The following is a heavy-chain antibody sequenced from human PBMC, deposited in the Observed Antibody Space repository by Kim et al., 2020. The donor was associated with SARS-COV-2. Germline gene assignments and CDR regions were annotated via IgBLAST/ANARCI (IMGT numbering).Heavy chain of an antibody. J-gene: IGHJ4*02. CDR1: GGSISSGGYY. D-gene: IGHD3-10*01. V-gene: IGHV4-31*03. CDR3: ARASYASVTFDY. CDR2: IYYSGST. Sequence: SETLSLTCTVSGGSISSGGYYWSWIRQHPGKGLEWIGYIYYSGSTYYNPSLKSRVTISVDTSKNQFSLKLSSVTAADTAVYYCARASYASVTFDYWGQGTLVTVSS.